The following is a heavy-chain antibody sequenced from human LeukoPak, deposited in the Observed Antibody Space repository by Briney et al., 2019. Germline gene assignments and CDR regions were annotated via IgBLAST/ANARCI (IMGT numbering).Heavy chain of an antibody. CDR1: GFTFSSYA. V-gene: IGHV3-30-3*01. CDR2: ISYDGSNG. Sequence: QTGGSLRLSCAASGFTFSSYAMHWVRQAPGKGLEWVAVISYDGSNGYYADSVKGRFTISRDNSKNTLYLQMNSLRAEDTAVYYCARDSPYSSSWYAIDYWGQGTLVTVSS. J-gene: IGHJ4*02. D-gene: IGHD6-13*01. CDR3: ARDSPYSSSWYAIDY.